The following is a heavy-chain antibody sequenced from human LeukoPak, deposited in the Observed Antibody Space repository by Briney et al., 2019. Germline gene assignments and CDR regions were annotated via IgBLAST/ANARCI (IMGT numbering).Heavy chain of an antibody. J-gene: IGHJ4*02. V-gene: IGHV1-18*01. D-gene: IGHD3-22*01. CDR3: ARSGVGYFYDNTGYYPLDY. CDR2: ISTYNGNT. CDR1: GYTFTNHG. Sequence: ASVKVSCKASGYTFTNHGISWVRQAPGQGLEWMGWISTYNGNTNYAQKLQGRVTMTTDTSTSTAYMELRSLRSDDTAVYYCARSGVGYFYDNTGYYPLDYWGQGTLVTVSS.